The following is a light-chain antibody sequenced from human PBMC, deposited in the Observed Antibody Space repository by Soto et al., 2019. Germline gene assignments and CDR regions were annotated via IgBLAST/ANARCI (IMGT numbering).Light chain of an antibody. CDR3: CSYAGSSVCV. V-gene: IGLV2-23*01. J-gene: IGLJ1*01. CDR1: SSDVGSYNL. Sequence: QSALTQPASVSGSPGQSITISCTGTSSDVGSYNLVSWYQQHPGKAPKLMIYEGSKRPSGVSNRFSGSKSGNTASLTISGLQAEDEADYYCCSYAGSSVCVFGTGTKVTVL. CDR2: EGS.